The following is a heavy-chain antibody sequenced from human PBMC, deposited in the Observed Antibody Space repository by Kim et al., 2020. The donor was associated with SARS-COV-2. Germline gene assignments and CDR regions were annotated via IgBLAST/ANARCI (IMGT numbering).Heavy chain of an antibody. CDR1: GFTFSSYS. Sequence: GGSLRLSCAASGFTFSSYSMNWVRQAPGKGLEWVSSISSSSSYIYYADSVKGRFTISRDNAKNSLYLQMNSLRAEDTAVYYCARDSGCSSTSCYSYYYYYGMDVWGQGTTVTVSS. D-gene: IGHD2-2*02. CDR2: ISSSSSYI. CDR3: ARDSGCSSTSCYSYYYYYGMDV. V-gene: IGHV3-21*01. J-gene: IGHJ6*02.